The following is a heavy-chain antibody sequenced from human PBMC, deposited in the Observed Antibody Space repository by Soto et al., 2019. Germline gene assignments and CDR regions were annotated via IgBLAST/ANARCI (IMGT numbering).Heavy chain of an antibody. CDR1: SGSIFTTNW. D-gene: IGHD3-16*01. CDR3: SRKPDVATAKVGGGYVFDV. Sequence: QVQLQESGPGLVTPSGTLSLTFAASSGSIFTTNWWSWVRQSPGRGLQWIGDIYHSGSPKYNPYLKSRVSRSIDKSKDRFFLNLTSVTSADTAVYYWSRKPDVATAKVGGGYVFDVWGQGTMVTVSS. CDR2: IYHSGSP. J-gene: IGHJ3*01. V-gene: IGHV4-4*02.